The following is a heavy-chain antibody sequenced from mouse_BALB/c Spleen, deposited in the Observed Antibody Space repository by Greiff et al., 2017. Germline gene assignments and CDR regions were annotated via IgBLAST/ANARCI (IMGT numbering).Heavy chain of an antibody. V-gene: IGHV1S135*01. CDR2: IDPYNGGT. CDR1: GYAFTSYN. Sequence: VQLKQSGPELVKPGASVKVSCKASGYAFTSYNMYWVKQSHGKSLEWIGYIDPYNGGTSYNQKFKGKATLTVDKSSSTAYMHLNSLTSEDSAVYYCARSHYRYPGAMDYWGQGTSVTVSS. J-gene: IGHJ4*01. D-gene: IGHD2-14*01. CDR3: ARSHYRYPGAMDY.